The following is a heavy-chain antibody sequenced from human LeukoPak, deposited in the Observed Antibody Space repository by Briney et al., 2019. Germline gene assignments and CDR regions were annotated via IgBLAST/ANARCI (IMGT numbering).Heavy chain of an antibody. CDR1: GGSISSYY. V-gene: IGHV4-59*12. J-gene: IGHJ4*02. CDR3: AREPPEVPDSSGWSAGGY. CDR2: IYYSGST. D-gene: IGHD6-19*01. Sequence: SETLSLTCTVSGGSISSYYWSWIRQPPGKGLEWIGYIYYSGSTNYNPSLKSRVTISVDTSKNQFSLKLSSVTAADTAVYYCAREPPEVPDSSGWSAGGYWGQGTLVTVSS.